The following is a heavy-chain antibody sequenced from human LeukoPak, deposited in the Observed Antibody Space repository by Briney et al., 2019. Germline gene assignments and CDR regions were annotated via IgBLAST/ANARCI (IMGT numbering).Heavy chain of an antibody. J-gene: IGHJ4*02. Sequence: SGTLSLTCAVSDGSISSNNWWSWVRQPPRKGLEWIGEIYHGGSTNSNPSLKSRVTISVDKSKNQFSLKLSSLTAADTAVYYCARGRKDCGSGTYYFDYWGQGTLVTVSS. CDR1: DGSISSNNW. V-gene: IGHV4-4*02. CDR3: ARGRKDCGSGTYYFDY. CDR2: IYHGGST. D-gene: IGHD3-10*01.